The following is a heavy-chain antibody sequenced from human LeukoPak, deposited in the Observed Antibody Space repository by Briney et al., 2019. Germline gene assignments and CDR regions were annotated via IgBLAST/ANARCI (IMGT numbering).Heavy chain of an antibody. CDR1: GFSLSPSGGG. Sequence: SGPALVKPTQTLTLTCTFSGFSLSPSGGGVGWIRRPPGKALQWLALIYWDDEKYYSPSLKSRLSISRDTSRNQVVLTMTNMDPLDTGTYFCAHSYYFGSRSYYNVWFAPWGLGTLVSVSS. D-gene: IGHD3-10*01. J-gene: IGHJ5*02. CDR2: IYWDDEK. CDR3: AHSYYFGSRSYYNVWFAP. V-gene: IGHV2-5*02.